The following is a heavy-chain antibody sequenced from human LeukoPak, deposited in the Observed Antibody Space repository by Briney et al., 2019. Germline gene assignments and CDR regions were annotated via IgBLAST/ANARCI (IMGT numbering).Heavy chain of an antibody. D-gene: IGHD6-13*01. CDR1: GFTFTRYS. V-gene: IGHV3-48*01. J-gene: IGHJ4*02. Sequence: GGSLRLSCAASGFTFTRYSMNWVRQAPGKGREWVSSISSSSNTTYYADSVKGRFTISRDNSKNTLYLQMNSLRAEDTAVFYCAKDRGSGIAAAGPDYWGQGTLVTVSS. CDR3: AKDRGSGIAAAGPDY. CDR2: ISSSSNTT.